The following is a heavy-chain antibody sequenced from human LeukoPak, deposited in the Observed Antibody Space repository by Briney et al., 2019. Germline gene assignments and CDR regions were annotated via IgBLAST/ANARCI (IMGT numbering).Heavy chain of an antibody. CDR1: GFTFSSYA. CDR3: ARAKPKNMVRGLIMRRESRYYFDY. Sequence: PGGSLRLSCGASGFTFSSYAMTWVRQAPGKGLEWVSAISGTGGYTYYADSVKGRFTISRDNSKSTLYIQMNSLRAEDTAVYYCARAKPKNMVRGLIMRRESRYYFDYWGQGTLVTVSS. CDR2: ISGTGGYT. J-gene: IGHJ4*02. D-gene: IGHD3-10*01. V-gene: IGHV3-23*01.